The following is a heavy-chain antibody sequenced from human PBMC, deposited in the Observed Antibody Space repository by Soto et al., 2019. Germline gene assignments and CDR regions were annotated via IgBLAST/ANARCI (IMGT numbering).Heavy chain of an antibody. CDR3: ASTEQWLPSYYYGMDV. CDR2: INHSGST. Sequence: SETLSLTCAVYGGSFSGYYWSWIRQPPGKGLEWIGEINHSGSTNYNPSLKSRVTISVDTSKNQFSLKLSSVTAADTAVYYCASTEQWLPSYYYGMDVWGQGTTVTVSS. J-gene: IGHJ6*02. D-gene: IGHD6-19*01. V-gene: IGHV4-34*01. CDR1: GGSFSGYY.